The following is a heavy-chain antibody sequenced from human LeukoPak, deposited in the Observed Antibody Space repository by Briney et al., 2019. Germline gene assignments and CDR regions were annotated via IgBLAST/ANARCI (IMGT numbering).Heavy chain of an antibody. V-gene: IGHV3-30*18. CDR3: AKDFLVTVETPMDV. CDR1: GFTFSSYG. CDR2: ISYDGTNK. Sequence: AGGSLRLSCAASGFTFSSYGMHWVRQTPGKGLEWVAVISYDGTNKYYAGSVKGRFTVSRDNSKNTLYLQMNSLRAEETAVYYCAKDFLVTVETPMDVWGQGTTVTVSS. D-gene: IGHD4-23*01. J-gene: IGHJ6*02.